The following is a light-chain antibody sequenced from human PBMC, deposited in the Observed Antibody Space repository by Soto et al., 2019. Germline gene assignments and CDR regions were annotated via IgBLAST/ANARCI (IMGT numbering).Light chain of an antibody. CDR1: SSDVGGYNY. Sequence: QSVLTQPASVSGSPGQSITISCTGSSSDVGGYNYVSWYRQHPGKAPKLMIYEVSNRPSGVSNRFSGSKSGNTASLTISGLQAEDEADYYCSSYASYTALVFGGGTKLTVL. J-gene: IGLJ3*02. CDR3: SSYASYTALV. CDR2: EVS. V-gene: IGLV2-14*01.